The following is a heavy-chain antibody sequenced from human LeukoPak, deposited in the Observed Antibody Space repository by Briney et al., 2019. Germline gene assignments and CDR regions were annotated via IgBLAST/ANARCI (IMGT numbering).Heavy chain of an antibody. D-gene: IGHD3-22*01. CDR3: ARDVRSYDSSGPGGY. J-gene: IGHJ4*02. CDR2: ISSSSSYI. Sequence: GGSLRLSCAASGFTFNIYSMNWVRQAPGKGLEWVSSISSSSSYIYYADSVKGRFTISRDNAKNSLYLQMNSLRAEDTAVYYCARDVRSYDSSGPGGYWGQGTLVTVSS. V-gene: IGHV3-21*01. CDR1: GFTFNIYS.